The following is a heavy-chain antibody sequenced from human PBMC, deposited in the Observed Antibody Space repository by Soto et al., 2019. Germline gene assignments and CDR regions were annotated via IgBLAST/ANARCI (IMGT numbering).Heavy chain of an antibody. D-gene: IGHD3-10*01. Sequence: EVQVVESGGGLVQLGGSLRLSCAASGVTVSSNYMSWVRQAPGKGLEWVSVIYSGGSTYYADSVKGRFTISRDNSKNTLYLHMNSLRAEDTAVYYCARDFYYHGSGTMGGYFDYWGQGTLVTVSS. CDR2: IYSGGST. J-gene: IGHJ4*02. CDR3: ARDFYYHGSGTMGGYFDY. CDR1: GVTVSSNY. V-gene: IGHV3-66*01.